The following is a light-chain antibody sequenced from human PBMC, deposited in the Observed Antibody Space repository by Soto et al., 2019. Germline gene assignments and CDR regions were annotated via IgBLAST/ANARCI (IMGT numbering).Light chain of an antibody. Sequence: QSALTQPASVSGSPGQSITISCTGTSSDVGGYNYVSWYQLHPGKAPKLIIYEVNNRPSGLSNRFSGSKSGNTASLTISGLQADDEGDYYCSSYTSDTSPYVLGTGTKVTVL. CDR1: SSDVGGYNY. J-gene: IGLJ1*01. V-gene: IGLV2-14*01. CDR3: SSYTSDTSPYV. CDR2: EVN.